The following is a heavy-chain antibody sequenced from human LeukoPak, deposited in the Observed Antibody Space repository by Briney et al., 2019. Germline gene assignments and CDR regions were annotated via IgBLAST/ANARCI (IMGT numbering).Heavy chain of an antibody. CDR3: ARGEAVPAAMGGLFDY. CDR1: GISISSFC. CDR2: VCNSGNT. D-gene: IGHD2-2*01. Sequence: SETPSLTCTVSGISISSFCWSWIRQPATKGLEWIGRVCNSGNTNYNPSLRSRVIMSIDTSKNQLSLDLSSVTAADTAVYHCARGEAVPAAMGGLFDYWGQGTLVTVSS. J-gene: IGHJ4*02. V-gene: IGHV4-4*07.